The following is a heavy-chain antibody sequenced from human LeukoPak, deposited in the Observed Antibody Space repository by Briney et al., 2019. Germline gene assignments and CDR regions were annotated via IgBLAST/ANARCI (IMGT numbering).Heavy chain of an antibody. CDR3: ARGDWEPSDY. J-gene: IGHJ4*02. CDR2: IKRDGSAR. D-gene: IGHD1-14*01. V-gene: IGHV3-7*04. CDR1: RFTFSNYW. Sequence: PGGSLRLSCAASRFTFSNYWMTWVRQAPGKGLEWVANIKRDGSARNYVDSVKGRFTISRDNAKNSLYLQMNTLRVEDTAVYYCARGDWEPSDYWGQGTLVTVSS.